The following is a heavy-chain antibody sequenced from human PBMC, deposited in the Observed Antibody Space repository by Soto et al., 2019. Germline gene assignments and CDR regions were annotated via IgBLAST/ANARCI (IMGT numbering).Heavy chain of an antibody. CDR2: ISSSGSTI. D-gene: IGHD6-13*01. J-gene: IGHJ6*02. CDR1: GFTFSDYY. V-gene: IGHV3-11*04. Sequence: GGSLRLSCAASGFTFSDYYMSWSRQAPGKGLEWVSYISSSGSTIYYADSVKGRFTISRDNAKNSLYLQMNSLRDEDTAVYYCATEGNYYYGMDVWGQGTTVTVSS. CDR3: ATEGNYYYGMDV.